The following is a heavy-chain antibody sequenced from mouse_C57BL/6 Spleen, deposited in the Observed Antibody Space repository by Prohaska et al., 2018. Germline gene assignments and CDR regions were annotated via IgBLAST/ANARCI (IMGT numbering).Heavy chain of an antibody. D-gene: IGHD2-5*01. J-gene: IGHJ3*01. Sequence: EVQLQQSGPELVKPGASVKIPCKASGYTFTDYNMDWVKQSHGKSLEWIGDINPNNGGTIYNQKFKGKATLTVDKSSSTAYMELRSLTSEDTAVYYCARKSNYFFAYWGQGTLVTVSA. CDR2: INPNNGGT. V-gene: IGHV1-18*01. CDR3: ARKSNYFFAY. CDR1: GYTFTDYN.